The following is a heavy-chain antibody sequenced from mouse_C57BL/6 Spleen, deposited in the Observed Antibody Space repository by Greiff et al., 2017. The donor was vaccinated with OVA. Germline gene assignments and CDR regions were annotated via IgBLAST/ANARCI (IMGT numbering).Heavy chain of an antibody. J-gene: IGHJ2*01. V-gene: IGHV5-4*01. D-gene: IGHD1-2*01. CDR3: AREMGFVTATGY. CDR1: GFTFSSYA. Sequence: EVQVVESGGGLVKPGGSLKLSCAASGFTFSSYAMSWVRQTPEKRLEWVATISDGGSYTYYPDNVKGRFTISRDNAKNNLNLQMSHLKSEDTAMYYCAREMGFVTATGYWGQGTTLTVSS. CDR2: ISDGGSYT.